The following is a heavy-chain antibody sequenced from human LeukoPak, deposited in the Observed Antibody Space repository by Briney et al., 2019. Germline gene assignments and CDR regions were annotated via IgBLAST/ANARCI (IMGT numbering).Heavy chain of an antibody. CDR1: GYTFTIYG. J-gene: IGHJ3*02. CDR3: ARTDYYDSTGYLMDI. D-gene: IGHD3-22*01. Sequence: ASVKVSCKTSGYTFTIYGITWVRQAPGQGLEWMGWISGYSGDTKYAQKLQGRVTMTTDTSTNTAYMELRSLRSDDTAVYYCARTDYYDSTGYLMDIWGQGTMVTVSS. CDR2: ISGYSGDT. V-gene: IGHV1-18*01.